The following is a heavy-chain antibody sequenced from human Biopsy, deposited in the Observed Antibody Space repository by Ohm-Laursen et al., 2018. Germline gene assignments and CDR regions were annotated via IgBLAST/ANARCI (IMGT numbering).Heavy chain of an antibody. CDR3: TTDRTSRALFDN. D-gene: IGHD2-2*01. Sequence: ASVKVSCKASGHTLTNPDISWVRQAPGQGLEWLGWINGYSISTNYAPKIQGRIIMTTDTSTSTVYMELRSLRSDDTSMYYCTTDRTSRALFDNWGQGSLVTVSS. J-gene: IGHJ4*02. V-gene: IGHV1-18*01. CDR1: GHTLTNPD. CDR2: INGYSIST.